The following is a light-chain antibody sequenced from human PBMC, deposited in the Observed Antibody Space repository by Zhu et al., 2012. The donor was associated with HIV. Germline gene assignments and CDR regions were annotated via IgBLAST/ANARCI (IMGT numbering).Light chain of an antibody. Sequence: DIQLTQSPSFLSASVGDRVAITCRASQSISPWLAWYQQKPGMAPKVLIQKASILEDGVPARFSGSGSGTEFTLTISSLQPDDYATYYCRQYSDYSWTFGQGTKVE. CDR3: RQYSDYSWT. J-gene: IGKJ2*02. CDR1: QSISPW. V-gene: IGKV1-5*03. CDR2: KAS.